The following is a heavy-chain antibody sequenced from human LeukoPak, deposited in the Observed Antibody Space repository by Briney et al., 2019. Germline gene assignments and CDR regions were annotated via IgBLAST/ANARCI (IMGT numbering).Heavy chain of an antibody. V-gene: IGHV3-21*01. CDR2: ISSGSIHI. Sequence: GGSLRLSCAASGFTFSSYWMSWVRQAPGKGLEWVASISSGSIHIYYADSVKGRFTISRDNAKNALFLQMDSLRAEDTAVYYCAGDNGNSNYYNHYGTDVWGQGTTVTVSS. CDR1: GFTFSSYW. CDR3: AGDNGNSNYYNHYGTDV. D-gene: IGHD4-23*01. J-gene: IGHJ6*02.